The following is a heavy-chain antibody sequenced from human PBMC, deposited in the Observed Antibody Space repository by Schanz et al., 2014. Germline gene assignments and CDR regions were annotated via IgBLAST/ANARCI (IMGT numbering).Heavy chain of an antibody. CDR2: INPNSGAT. CDR1: GYTFTSYG. D-gene: IGHD5-12*01. V-gene: IGHV1-2*02. J-gene: IGHJ4*02. CDR3: ARVTTGYDS. Sequence: QVQLVQSGAEVKKPGASVKVSCKASGYTFTSYGISWVRQAPGQGLEWLGWINPNSGATSSAQKFQGRVTMTRDTSSSTVYMQLSSLTSDDTAIYYCARVTTGYDSWGQGTLVTVSS.